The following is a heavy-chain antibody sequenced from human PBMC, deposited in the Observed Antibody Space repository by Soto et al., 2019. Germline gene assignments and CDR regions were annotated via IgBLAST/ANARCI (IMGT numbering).Heavy chain of an antibody. V-gene: IGHV4-34*01. D-gene: IGHD6-6*01. CDR2: TNHSGST. CDR1: GGSFSGYY. CDR3: ARDGIAARRYGMDV. J-gene: IGHJ6*02. Sequence: PSETLSLTCAVYGGSFSGYYWSWIRQPPGKGLEWIGETNHSGSTNYNPSLKSRVTISVDTSKNQFSLKLSSVTAADTAVYYCARDGIAARRYGMDVWGQGTTVTVSS.